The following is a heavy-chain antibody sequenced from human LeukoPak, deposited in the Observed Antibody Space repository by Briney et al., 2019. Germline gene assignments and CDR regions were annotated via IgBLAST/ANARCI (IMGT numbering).Heavy chain of an antibody. Sequence: GGSLRLSCAASGFSFGTYSMHWARQVPGKGLEWVAVIWYDGSNEDYADSVKGRFTISRDNSKNTLYLQMNSLRAEDTAVYYCARDVETYDFWSGYAFDIWGQGTMVTVSS. V-gene: IGHV3-33*01. CDR3: ARDVETYDFWSGYAFDI. J-gene: IGHJ3*02. D-gene: IGHD3-3*01. CDR1: GFSFGTYS. CDR2: IWYDGSNE.